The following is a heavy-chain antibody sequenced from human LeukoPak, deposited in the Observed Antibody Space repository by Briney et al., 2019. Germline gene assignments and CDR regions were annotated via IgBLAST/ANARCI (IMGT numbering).Heavy chain of an antibody. CDR2: IPFDRSDT. D-gene: IGHD2-8*01. CDR1: GFAFPNYA. J-gene: IGHJ4*02. CDR3: AKDYYWSWDY. V-gene: IGHV3-30*02. Sequence: GGSLRLSCAASGFAFPNYAMHWVRQAPGKRLEWVAFIPFDRSDTYYADSVKGRFTISRDNSKNTLYLQLNNLRADDTAIYYCAKDYYWSWDYWGQGTLVTVPS.